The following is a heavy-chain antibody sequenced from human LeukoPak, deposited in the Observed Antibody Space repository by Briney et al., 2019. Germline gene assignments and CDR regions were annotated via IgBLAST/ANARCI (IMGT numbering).Heavy chain of an antibody. Sequence: PGGSLRLSCAASGFTFSGFWMSWVRQAPGKGLEWVANIKVDGSEKNYVDSVRGRFTISRDNAKNSLYLQMNSLRAEYTAVYCCTRSGGSLDYWGQGTLVTVSS. V-gene: IGHV3-7*01. CDR3: TRSGGSLDY. CDR1: GFTFSGFW. D-gene: IGHD2-15*01. J-gene: IGHJ4*02. CDR2: IKVDGSEK.